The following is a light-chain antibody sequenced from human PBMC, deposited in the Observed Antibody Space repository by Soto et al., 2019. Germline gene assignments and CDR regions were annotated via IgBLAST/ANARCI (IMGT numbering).Light chain of an antibody. CDR2: NVS. Sequence: QSALTQPASVSGSPGQSITISCTGTSSDVGGYNYVSWYQQHPGKAPKLIIYNVSDRPSGVSNRFSGSKSGNTASLTISGLQAEDEADYSCSSYTSSGTLYVFGTGTEVTVL. CDR1: SSDVGGYNY. CDR3: SSYTSSGTLYV. V-gene: IGLV2-14*03. J-gene: IGLJ1*01.